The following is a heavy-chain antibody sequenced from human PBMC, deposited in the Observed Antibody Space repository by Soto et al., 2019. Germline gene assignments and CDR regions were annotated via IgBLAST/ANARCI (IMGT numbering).Heavy chain of an antibody. Sequence: QVQLVESGGGVVQPGGSLRLSCAASGFTFSSYGMQWVRQAPGRGLEWLALISYDGTNEYYEDSVKGRFTISRDNSRNTLILHLNRLRAEDTAVYYCAKDSYNSSGYFSRDVWGQGTTVSVSS. CDR1: GFTFSSYG. V-gene: IGHV3-30*18. CDR2: ISYDGTNE. J-gene: IGHJ6*02. D-gene: IGHD3-22*01. CDR3: AKDSYNSSGYFSRDV.